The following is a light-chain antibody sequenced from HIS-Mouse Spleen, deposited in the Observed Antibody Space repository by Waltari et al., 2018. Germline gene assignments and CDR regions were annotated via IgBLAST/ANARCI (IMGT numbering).Light chain of an antibody. J-gene: IGKJ4*01. CDR1: PCISSY. V-gene: IGKV1-39*01. CDR2: SAS. CDR3: QQSYSTPPGT. Sequence: DIQVTQSPSSLSASVGDRVTITCRANPCISSYFNWYQQKPGKAPKLLIYSASSLQRGVPSTISGGRAETEFALPISSLQPDDYATYFCQQSYSTPPGTFGGGTKVEIK.